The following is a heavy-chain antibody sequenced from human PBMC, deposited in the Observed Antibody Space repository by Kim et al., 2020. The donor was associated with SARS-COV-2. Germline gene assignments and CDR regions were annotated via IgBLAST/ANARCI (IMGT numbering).Heavy chain of an antibody. CDR1: GYSFTSYW. CDR2: IYPGDSDT. Sequence: GESLKISCKGSGYSFTSYWIGWVRQMPGKGLEWMGIIYPGDSDTRYSPSFQGQVTISADKSISTAYLQWSSLKASDTAMYYCARQRTIFGVVMDPPFFDYWGQGTLVTVSS. J-gene: IGHJ4*02. V-gene: IGHV5-51*01. CDR3: ARQRTIFGVVMDPPFFDY. D-gene: IGHD3-3*01.